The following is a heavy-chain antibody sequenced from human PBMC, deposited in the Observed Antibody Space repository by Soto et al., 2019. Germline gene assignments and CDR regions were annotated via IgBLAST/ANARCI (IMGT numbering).Heavy chain of an antibody. CDR2: VNTYNGNT. D-gene: IGHD6-13*01. Sequence: SVKVSCKASGYTFTSFGVNWVRQAPGQGLEWIGWVNTYNGNTKYSQKFQGRVTMTADTSTSTAYMEVGSLRSDDTAIYYCATGAAGIAAHVIWRQATPVTVSS. CDR1: GYTFTSFG. J-gene: IGHJ4*02. V-gene: IGHV1-18*01. CDR3: ATGAAGIAAHVI.